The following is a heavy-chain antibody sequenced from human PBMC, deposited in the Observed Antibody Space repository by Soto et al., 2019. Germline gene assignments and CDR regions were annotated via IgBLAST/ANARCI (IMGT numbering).Heavy chain of an antibody. V-gene: IGHV3-11*06. CDR2: ITSSRSNFT. CDR3: VRDRGYSGFFY. D-gene: IGHD5-12*01. J-gene: IGHJ4*02. Sequence: QVQLVESGGGLVEPGGSLRLSCEASGFTFSDYYMSWIRQAPGKGLEWVSYITSSRSNFTNYADSVKGRFTISRDNAKNSVYLQMDSLRVEDTAVYYCVRDRGYSGFFYWGQGVLVTVSA. CDR1: GFTFSDYY.